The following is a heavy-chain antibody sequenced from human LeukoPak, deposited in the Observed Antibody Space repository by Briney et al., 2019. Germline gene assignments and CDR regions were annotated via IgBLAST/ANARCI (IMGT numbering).Heavy chain of an antibody. CDR3: ARGSVTTLNNWFDP. Sequence: PGGSLRLSCAASGFTFSSYAMGWVRQAPGKGLEWVSAISGSGSSTYYADSMKGRFTVSRDNSKNTLYLQINILRAEDTAVYYCARGSVTTLNNWFDPWGQGTLVTVSS. J-gene: IGHJ5*02. D-gene: IGHD4-11*01. CDR1: GFTFSSYA. CDR2: ISGSGSST. V-gene: IGHV3-23*01.